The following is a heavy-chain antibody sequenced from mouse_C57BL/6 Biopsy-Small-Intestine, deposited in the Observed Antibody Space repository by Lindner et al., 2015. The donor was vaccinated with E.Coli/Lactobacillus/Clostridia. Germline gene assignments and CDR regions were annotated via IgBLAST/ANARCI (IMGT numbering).Heavy chain of an antibody. CDR3: ARDDYAWYFDV. V-gene: IGHV1-81*01. D-gene: IGHD2-4*01. CDR1: GYTFTSFG. Sequence: VQLQESGAELARPGASVKLSCKASGYTFTSFGISWVKQRIGQGLEWIGEIYPRSGNTYYNEKFKGKATLTADKSSSTAYMELRSLTSEDSAVYFCARDDYAWYFDVWGTGTTVTVSS. CDR2: IYPRSGNT. J-gene: IGHJ1*03.